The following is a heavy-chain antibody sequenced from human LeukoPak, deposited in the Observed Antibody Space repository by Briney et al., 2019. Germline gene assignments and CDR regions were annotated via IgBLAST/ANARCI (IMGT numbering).Heavy chain of an antibody. V-gene: IGHV4-34*01. CDR3: ARGKGDFWSAPPADY. Sequence: SETLSLTCAVYGGSLSGYYWSWIRQPPGKGLEWIGEINHSGSTNYNPSLKSRVTISVDTSKNQFSLKLSSVTAADTAVYYCARGKGDFWSAPPADYWGQGSLVTASS. J-gene: IGHJ4*02. CDR2: INHSGST. D-gene: IGHD3-3*01. CDR1: GGSLSGYY.